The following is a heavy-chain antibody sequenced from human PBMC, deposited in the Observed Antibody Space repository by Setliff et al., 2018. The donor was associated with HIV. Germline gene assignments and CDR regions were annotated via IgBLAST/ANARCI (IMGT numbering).Heavy chain of an antibody. V-gene: IGHV4-31*02. CDR3: AREGKTAMVTKYFDY. D-gene: IGHD5-18*01. CDR1: GASINSATYY. J-gene: IGHJ4*01. CDR2: IDYSGSA. Sequence: SETLSLTCTVSGASINSATYYWSWIRQHPGKGLEWIGYIDYSGSAFYNPSLKSRITISVDTSKNQFSLRMKSVTAADTAVYYCAREGKTAMVTKYFDYWGPGTGVTSPQ.